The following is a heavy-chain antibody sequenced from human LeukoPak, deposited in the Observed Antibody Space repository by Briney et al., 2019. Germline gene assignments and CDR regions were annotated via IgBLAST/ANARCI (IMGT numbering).Heavy chain of an antibody. V-gene: IGHV3-23*01. J-gene: IGHJ4*02. CDR3: AKGHGDPFDY. CDR2: ISNSGDDT. D-gene: IGHD4-17*01. Sequence: PGTSLRLSCAASGFTFRSHDMHWVRQAPGKGLEWVSTISNSGDDTYYADSVKGRFTISRDNSKNTLYLQMNSLRAEDTAVHYCAKGHGDPFDYWGQGTLVTVSS. CDR1: GFTFRSHD.